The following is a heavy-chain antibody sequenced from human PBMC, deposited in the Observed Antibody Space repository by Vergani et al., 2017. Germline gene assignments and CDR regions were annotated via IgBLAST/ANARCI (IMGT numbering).Heavy chain of an antibody. Sequence: QVQVVQSGAEVKKSGASGKVSCKTSGSTFSNYYMHWVRQAPGQGLEWMGIINPSGGHTNYAQKFQGRVTMTRETSTSTVYMELSRLRSEDTAIYYCARGDYGILTGYRYWGQGTLVTGSA. CDR2: INPSGGHT. CDR3: ARGDYGILTGYRY. D-gene: IGHD3-9*01. CDR1: GSTFSNYY. V-gene: IGHV1-46*03. J-gene: IGHJ4*02.